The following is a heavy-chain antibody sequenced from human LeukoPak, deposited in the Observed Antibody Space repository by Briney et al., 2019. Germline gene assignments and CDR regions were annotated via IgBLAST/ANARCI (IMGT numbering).Heavy chain of an antibody. Sequence: SETLSLTCTVSGGSIFSTSFYWGWIRQPPGKGLEWFGSMYYDGTTYHNPSLKSRVTISVDTSNSQFSLRLTSVTAADTAVYFCARDLGGYPFFMDVWGRGTTVIVSS. CDR1: GGSIFSTSFY. CDR3: ARDLGGYPFFMDV. J-gene: IGHJ6*03. CDR2: MYYDGTT. V-gene: IGHV4-39*07. D-gene: IGHD2-15*01.